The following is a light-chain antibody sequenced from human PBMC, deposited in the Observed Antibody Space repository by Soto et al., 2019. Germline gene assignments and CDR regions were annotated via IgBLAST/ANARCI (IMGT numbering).Light chain of an antibody. CDR2: GAS. CDR3: QKYGSSPWT. CDR1: QSVSSSY. V-gene: IGKV3-20*01. J-gene: IGKJ1*01. Sequence: DIVLTQSPGTLSLSPGDRATLSCRGSQSVSSSYLAWYQQKPGQAPRILIYGASSRATGIPDRLSGSGSGTDFNLTISRLEPEDFAVYYCQKYGSSPWTFGQGTKVDIK.